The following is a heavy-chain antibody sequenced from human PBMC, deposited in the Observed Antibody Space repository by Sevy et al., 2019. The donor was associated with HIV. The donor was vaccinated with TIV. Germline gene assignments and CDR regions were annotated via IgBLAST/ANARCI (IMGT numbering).Heavy chain of an antibody. V-gene: IGHV4-38-2*02. CDR2: IYHSGST. CDR3: ARDHVGEWGVVATAYNWFDP. J-gene: IGHJ5*02. CDR1: GYSISSGYY. D-gene: IGHD2-15*01. Sequence: SETLSLTCAVSGYSISSGYYWGWIRQPPGKGLEWIGSIYHSGSTYYNPSLKSRVTISVDTSKNQLSLKLSSVTAADTAVYYCARDHVGEWGVVATAYNWFDPWGQGTLVTVSS.